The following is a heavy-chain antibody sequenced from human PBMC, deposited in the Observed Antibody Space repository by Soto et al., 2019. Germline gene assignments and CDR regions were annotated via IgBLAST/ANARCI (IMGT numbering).Heavy chain of an antibody. CDR1: GGSISSYY. CDR3: AGRASRYYYDSSGYFDY. Sequence: LPLTCTVSGGSISSYYWSWIRQPPGKGLEWIGYIYYSGSTNYNPSLKSRVTISVDTSKNQFSLKLSSVTAADTAVYYCAGRASRYYYDSSGYFDYWGQGTLVTVSS. J-gene: IGHJ4*02. D-gene: IGHD3-22*01. CDR2: IYYSGST. V-gene: IGHV4-59*01.